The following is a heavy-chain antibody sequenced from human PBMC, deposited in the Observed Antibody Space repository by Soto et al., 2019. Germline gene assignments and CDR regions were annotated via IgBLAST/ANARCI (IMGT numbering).Heavy chain of an antibody. Sequence: PSETLSLTCTVSGGSISSYYWSWIRQPPGKGLEWIGYIYYSGSTNYNPSLKSRVTISEDTSKSQFSLKVNSMTAADTAVYYCARYRREAVAGYTPDNWGQGILVTVSS. CDR2: IYYSGST. CDR3: ARYRREAVAGYTPDN. V-gene: IGHV4-59*01. J-gene: IGHJ4*02. CDR1: GGSISSYY. D-gene: IGHD6-13*01.